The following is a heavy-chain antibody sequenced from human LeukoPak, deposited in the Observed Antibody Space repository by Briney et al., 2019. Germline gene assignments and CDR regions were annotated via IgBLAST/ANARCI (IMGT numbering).Heavy chain of an antibody. J-gene: IGHJ4*02. CDR3: ARHSSGSYYTY. D-gene: IGHD3-10*01. CDR2: IKQDGSGK. V-gene: IGHV3-7*01. CDR1: GFTFSSSW. Sequence: GGSLRLSCAASGFTFSSSWMSWVRQAPGKGLEWVAHIKQDGSGKYYVDSVKGRFTISRDNAKNSLYLQLNSPRVEDTAMYYCARHSSGSYYTYWGQGTLVTVSS.